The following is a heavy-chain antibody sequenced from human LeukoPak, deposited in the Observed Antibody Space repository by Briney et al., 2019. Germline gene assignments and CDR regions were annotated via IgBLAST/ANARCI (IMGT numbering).Heavy chain of an antibody. J-gene: IGHJ3*02. CDR2: ISGSGGST. CDR3: AKDSQNRYYDSSGYIPPHDAFDI. V-gene: IGHV3-23*01. Sequence: PGGSLRLSCPASGFTFNNYAMIWVRQAPGKGLEWVSGISGSGGSTYYADSVKGRFRISRDNSKNTLYLQMNGLRVDDTAVYYCAKDSQNRYYDSSGYIPPHDAFDIWGQGTMVTVSS. D-gene: IGHD3-22*01. CDR1: GFTFNNYA.